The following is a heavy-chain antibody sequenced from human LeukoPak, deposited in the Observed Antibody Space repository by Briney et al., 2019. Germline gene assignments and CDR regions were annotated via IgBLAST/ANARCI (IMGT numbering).Heavy chain of an antibody. D-gene: IGHD3-22*01. J-gene: IGHJ4*02. CDR2: ISWNSGSI. CDR3: AKDTGYDNSGYHHIDQ. CDR1: GFTFDDYA. V-gene: IGHV3-9*01. Sequence: PGGSLRLSCAASGFTFDDYAMHWVRQAPGKGLEWVSGISWNSGSIGYADSVKGRFTISRDNAKNSLYLQMNSLRAEDTALYYCAKDTGYDNSGYHHIDQWGQGTLVTVSS.